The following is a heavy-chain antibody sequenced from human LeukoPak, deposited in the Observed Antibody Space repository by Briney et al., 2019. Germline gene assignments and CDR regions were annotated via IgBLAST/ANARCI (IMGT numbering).Heavy chain of an antibody. V-gene: IGHV3-48*01. CDR1: GFPFKSYA. D-gene: IGHD6-19*01. Sequence: GGSLRLSCAASGFPFKSYAMSWLRQAPGKGLAWISYISSGVTTEYYADSVKGRFTISRDDARDSLYLQMESLRAEDTAVYYCARFNLGWPDPWGQGALVTVSS. J-gene: IGHJ5*02. CDR3: ARFNLGWPDP. CDR2: ISSGVTTE.